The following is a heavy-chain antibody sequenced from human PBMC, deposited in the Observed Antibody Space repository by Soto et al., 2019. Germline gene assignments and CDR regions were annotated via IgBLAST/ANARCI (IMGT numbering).Heavy chain of an antibody. CDR2: IHYSGTT. J-gene: IGHJ5*02. Sequence: PPETLSLTCTVSGGSISGHYWSWIRQPPGKGLEWIGYIHYSGTTNYNPSLKSRVTMSVDTSKNHFSLSLGSATAADTAVYYCVRGGGYCSGGSCWWFDPWGQGTLVTVSS. D-gene: IGHD2-15*01. CDR1: GGSISGHY. V-gene: IGHV4-59*11. CDR3: VRGGGYCSGGSCWWFDP.